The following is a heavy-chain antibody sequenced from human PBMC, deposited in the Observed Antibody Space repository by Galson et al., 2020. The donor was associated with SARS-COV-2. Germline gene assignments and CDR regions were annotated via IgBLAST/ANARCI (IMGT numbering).Heavy chain of an antibody. D-gene: IGHD1-1*01. J-gene: IGHJ6*03. Sequence: GGSLRLSCAASGFTFSSYWMHWVRQAPGKGLVWVSRINSDGSSTSYADSVKGRFTISRDNAKNTLYLQMNSLRAEDTAVYYCARDRTTRYYYYYYMDVWGKGTTVTVSS. CDR2: INSDGSST. CDR3: ARDRTTRYYYYYYMDV. CDR1: GFTFSSYW. V-gene: IGHV3-74*01.